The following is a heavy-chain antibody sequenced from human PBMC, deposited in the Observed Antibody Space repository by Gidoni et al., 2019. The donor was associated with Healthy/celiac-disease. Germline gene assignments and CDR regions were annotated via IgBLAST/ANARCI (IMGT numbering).Heavy chain of an antibody. V-gene: IGHV4-59*01. CDR1: GGSIRSSS. Sequence: QVQLQESGPGLVKPSETLSLTCTVSGGSIRSSSWSWIRQPPGKGLDWIGYIYYSGSTNYNPSLKSRVTISVDTSKNQFSLKLSSVTAADTAVYYCARSPYDFWSGYYPNWFDPWGQGTLVTVSS. D-gene: IGHD3-3*01. CDR2: IYYSGST. J-gene: IGHJ5*02. CDR3: ARSPYDFWSGYYPNWFDP.